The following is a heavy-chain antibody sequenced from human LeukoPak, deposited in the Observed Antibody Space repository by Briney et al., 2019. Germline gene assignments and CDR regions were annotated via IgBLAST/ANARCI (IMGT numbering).Heavy chain of an antibody. D-gene: IGHD4-17*01. CDR3: ASRHYDFGYY. CDR2: ISYDGSNK. J-gene: IGHJ4*02. V-gene: IGHV3-30*19. CDR1: GFTFSNFD. Sequence: GRSLRLSCVASGFTFSNFDMHWVRQAPGKGLEWVAVISYDGSNKYYADSVKGRFTISRDNSKNTLYLQMNSLRAEDTAVYYCASRHYDFGYYWGQGTQVTVSS.